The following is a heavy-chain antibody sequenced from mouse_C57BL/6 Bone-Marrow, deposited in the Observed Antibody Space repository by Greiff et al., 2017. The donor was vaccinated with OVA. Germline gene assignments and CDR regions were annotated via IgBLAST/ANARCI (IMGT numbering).Heavy chain of an antibody. CDR1: GYTFTSYG. CDR2: IYPRSGNT. Sequence: QVTLKVSGAELARPGASVKLSCKASGYTFTSYGISWVKQRTGQGLEWIGEIYPRSGNTYYNEKFKGKATLTADKSSSTAYMELRSLTSEDSAVYFCARVLWEDYWGQGTTLTVSS. CDR3: ARVLWEDY. V-gene: IGHV1-81*01. J-gene: IGHJ2*01. D-gene: IGHD1-1*02.